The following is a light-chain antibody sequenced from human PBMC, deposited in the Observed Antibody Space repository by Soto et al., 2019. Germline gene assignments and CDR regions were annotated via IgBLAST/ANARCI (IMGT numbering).Light chain of an antibody. CDR1: SSDIGGHNY. J-gene: IGLJ1*01. CDR3: SSYTSTYV. V-gene: IGLV2-14*03. CDR2: DVS. Sequence: QSALTQPASVSGSPGQSITISCTGTSSDIGGHNYVSWYQQYPGKAPKLMIYDVSNRPSGVSNRFSGSKSGNTASLTISGLQAEDEADYYCSSYTSTYVFGSGTKLTVL.